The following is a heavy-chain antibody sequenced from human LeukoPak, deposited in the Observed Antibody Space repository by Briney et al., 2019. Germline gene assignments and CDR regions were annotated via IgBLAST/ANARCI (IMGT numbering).Heavy chain of an antibody. D-gene: IGHD6-19*01. J-gene: IGHJ6*03. Sequence: GSLRLSCAASGFTFSSYWMSWVRQAPGKGLEWVANIKQDGSEKYYVDSVKGRFTISRDNAKNSLYLQMNSLRAEDTAVYYCAREKIAVTATVHYYMDVWGKGTTVTVS. CDR3: AREKIAVTATVHYYMDV. CDR2: IKQDGSEK. V-gene: IGHV3-7*01. CDR1: GFTFSSYW.